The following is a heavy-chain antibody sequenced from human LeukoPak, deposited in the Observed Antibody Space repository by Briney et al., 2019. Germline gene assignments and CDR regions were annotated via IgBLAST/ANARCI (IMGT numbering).Heavy chain of an antibody. CDR2: IYYSGST. CDR1: GGSISSYY. V-gene: IGHV4-59*08. CDR3: ARVEMATDTGFDY. Sequence: SETLSLTCTVSGGSISSYYWSWLRQPPGKGLEWIGYIYYSGSTNYNPSLKSRVTISVDTSKNQFSLKLSSVTAADTAVYYCARVEMATDTGFDYWGQGTLVTVSS. J-gene: IGHJ4*02. D-gene: IGHD5-24*01.